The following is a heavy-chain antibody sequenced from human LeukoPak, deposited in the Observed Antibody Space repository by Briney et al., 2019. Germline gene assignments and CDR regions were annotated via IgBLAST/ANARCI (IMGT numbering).Heavy chain of an antibody. CDR1: GFTFSSYG. CDR2: ISYDGSNK. CDR3: ASYEYSSSGLDY. Sequence: PGRSLRLSCAASGFTFSSYGMHWVRQAPGKGLEWVAVISYDGSNKYYADSVKGRFTISRDNSKNTLYLQMNSLRAEDTAVYYCASYEYSSSGLDYWGQGTLVTVSS. D-gene: IGHD6-6*01. J-gene: IGHJ4*02. V-gene: IGHV3-30*03.